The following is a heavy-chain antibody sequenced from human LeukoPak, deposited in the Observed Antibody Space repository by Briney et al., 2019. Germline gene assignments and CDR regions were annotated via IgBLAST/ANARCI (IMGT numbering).Heavy chain of an antibody. CDR3: ARVNERFGELSLFDY. CDR2: IYYSGST. V-gene: IGHV4-59*01. D-gene: IGHD3-10*01. J-gene: IGHJ4*02. CDR1: GGSFSGYY. Sequence: SETLSLTCAVYGGSFSGYYWSWIRQPPGKGLEWIGYIYYSGSTNYNPSLKSRVTISVDTSKNQFSLKLSSVTAADTAVYYCARVNERFGELSLFDYWGQGTLVTVSS.